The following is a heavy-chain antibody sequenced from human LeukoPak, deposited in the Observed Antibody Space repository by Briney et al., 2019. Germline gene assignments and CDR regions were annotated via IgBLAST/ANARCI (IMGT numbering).Heavy chain of an antibody. CDR1: DYPISSGYF. D-gene: IGHD3-16*02. CDR3: AREHCAGGYCYFLDY. V-gene: IGHV4-38-2*02. CDR2: ISHSRST. Sequence: PSETLSLTCSVTDYPISSGYFWGWIRQPPQKGLEWIATISHSRSTYFNPSLKSRVIVSIDATKNQFSLNLTSVTAADTAVYYCAREHCAGGYCYFLDYWGQGTLVTVSS. J-gene: IGHJ4*02.